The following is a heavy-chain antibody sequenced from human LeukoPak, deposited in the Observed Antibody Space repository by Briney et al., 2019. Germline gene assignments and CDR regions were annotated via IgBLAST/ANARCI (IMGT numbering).Heavy chain of an antibody. D-gene: IGHD3-3*01. Sequence: GGSLRLSCAASGFTFSDYYMSWIRQAPGKGLEWVSYISSSGSTIYYADSVKGRFTISRDNAKNSLYLQMNSLRAEDTAVYYCAKDLSYYDFWSGYNYYGMDVWGQGTTVTVSS. CDR2: ISSSGSTI. CDR1: GFTFSDYY. J-gene: IGHJ6*02. V-gene: IGHV3-11*01. CDR3: AKDLSYYDFWSGYNYYGMDV.